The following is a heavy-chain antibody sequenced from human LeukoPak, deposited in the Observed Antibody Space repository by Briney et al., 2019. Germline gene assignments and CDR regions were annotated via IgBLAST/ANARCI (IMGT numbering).Heavy chain of an antibody. D-gene: IGHD3-3*01. V-gene: IGHV3-7*01. J-gene: IGHJ4*02. CDR1: GFTFSDFW. CDR3: ASGGYYDFWSGPGY. Sequence: GGSLRLSCAVSGFTFSDFWMSWVRQAPGRGLEWVANIHPEGNEKYHVESVKGRFTISRDNAKNSLYLQMNSLRAEDTAVYYCASGGYYDFWSGPGYWGQGTLVTVSS. CDR2: IHPEGNEK.